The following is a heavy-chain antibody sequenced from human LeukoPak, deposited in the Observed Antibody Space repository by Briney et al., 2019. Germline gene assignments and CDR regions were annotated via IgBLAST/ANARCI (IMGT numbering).Heavy chain of an antibody. V-gene: IGHV3-74*01. CDR1: GLTFSSSW. CDR3: TRGADY. J-gene: IGHJ4*02. CDR2: INSDGSKT. Sequence: GGSLRLSCAASGLTFSSSWMHWVRQAPGKGLVWVSRINSDGSKTDYADSVKGRFTISRDNAKNTLYLQMDSLRAEDTAIYYCTRGADYWGQGTLVTVSS.